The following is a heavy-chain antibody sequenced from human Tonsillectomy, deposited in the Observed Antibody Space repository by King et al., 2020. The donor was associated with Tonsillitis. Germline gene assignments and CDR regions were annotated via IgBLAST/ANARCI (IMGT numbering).Heavy chain of an antibody. D-gene: IGHD3-22*01. Sequence: VQLVESGGGLVQPGESLRISCAASGFTFSSYAMTWVRQAPGKGLEWVSTISATGDRTYHADSVKGRFTISRDISKSTLFLQMNSLRAEDTAVYYCAKSDRVYYDSSGFFDAFDIWGQGTMVTVSS. CDR2: ISATGDRT. CDR1: GFTFSSYA. CDR3: AKSDRVYYDSSGFFDAFDI. J-gene: IGHJ3*02. V-gene: IGHV3-23*04.